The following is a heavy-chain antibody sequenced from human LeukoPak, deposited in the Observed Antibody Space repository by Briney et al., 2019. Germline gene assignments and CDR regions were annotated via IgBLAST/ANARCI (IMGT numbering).Heavy chain of an antibody. CDR3: ASIAVAGEPFDY. Sequence: PGGSLRLSCAAPGFTFSDYYMSWIRQAPGKGLEWVSYISSSGSTIYYADSVKGRFTISRDNAKNSLYLQMNSLRAEDTAVYYCASIAVAGEPFDYWGQGTLVTVSS. V-gene: IGHV3-11*01. CDR2: ISSSGSTI. CDR1: GFTFSDYY. J-gene: IGHJ4*02. D-gene: IGHD6-19*01.